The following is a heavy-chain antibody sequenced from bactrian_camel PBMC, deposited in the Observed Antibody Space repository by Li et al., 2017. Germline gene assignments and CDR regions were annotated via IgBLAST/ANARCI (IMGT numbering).Heavy chain of an antibody. Sequence: VQLVESGGGLVQPGGSLRLSCAASGFTFSSYDMSWVRQAPGKGLEWVSAINRGGGSTYYADSVKGRFTISRDNAKNTLYLQLNSLKTEDTAMYYCAKVVTGSLPDYWGQGTQVTVS. V-gene: IGHV3S40*01. CDR1: GFTFSSYD. D-gene: IGHD2*01. CDR3: AKVVTGSLPDY. J-gene: IGHJ4*01. CDR2: INRGGGST.